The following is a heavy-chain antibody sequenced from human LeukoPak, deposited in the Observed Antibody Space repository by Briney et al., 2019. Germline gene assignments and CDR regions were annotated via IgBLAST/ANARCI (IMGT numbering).Heavy chain of an antibody. D-gene: IGHD1-1*01. CDR1: GYTFSSYA. J-gene: IGHJ4*02. V-gene: IGHV1-3*01. Sequence: GASVKVSCKASGYTFSSYAMHWVRRAPGQRLEWMGWINAGNGDTKYSQKFQGRVTIARDTSANTAYMELSSLRSEDTAVYYCARDRGGTGDFDYWGQGTLVTASS. CDR3: ARDRGGTGDFDY. CDR2: INAGNGDT.